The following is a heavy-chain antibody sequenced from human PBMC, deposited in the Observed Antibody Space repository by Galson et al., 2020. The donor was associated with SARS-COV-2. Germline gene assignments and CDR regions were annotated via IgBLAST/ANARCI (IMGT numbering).Heavy chain of an antibody. D-gene: IGHD6-19*01. CDR1: GGSITIGTYY. Sequence: SETLSLTCTVSGGSITIGTYYWTWIRQPAGKGLEWIGRIYSSGNPTYNPSLKSRVTISVDTSKNQFSLKLSSVTAADTAVYYCAREPIAVAGTPYWGPGTLVTVSS. CDR3: AREPIAVAGTPY. CDR2: IYSSGNP. J-gene: IGHJ4*02. V-gene: IGHV4-61*02.